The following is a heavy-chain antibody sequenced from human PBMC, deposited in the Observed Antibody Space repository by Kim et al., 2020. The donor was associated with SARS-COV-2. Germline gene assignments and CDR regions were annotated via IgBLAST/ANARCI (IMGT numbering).Heavy chain of an antibody. V-gene: IGHV3-74*01. CDR3: ARDRAGGIPFDI. D-gene: IGHD2-2*02. Sequence: ADSVRGRFTVYRDNPKNTVYLQMVSLRVEDTAIYYCARDRAGGIPFDIWGQGALVTVSS. J-gene: IGHJ4*02.